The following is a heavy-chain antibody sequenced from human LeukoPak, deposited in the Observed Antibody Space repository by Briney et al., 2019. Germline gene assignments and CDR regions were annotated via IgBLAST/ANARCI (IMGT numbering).Heavy chain of an antibody. J-gene: IGHJ4*02. Sequence: GGSLRLSCAASGFTFSSYWMHWVRQAPGKGLVWVSRINSDGSSTSYADSVKGRFTISRDNSKNTLYLQMSSLRAEDTAVYYCARAVSLHRILLPDYWGQGTLVTVSS. CDR2: INSDGSST. D-gene: IGHD5-18*01. CDR3: ARAVSLHRILLPDY. CDR1: GFTFSSYW. V-gene: IGHV3-74*01.